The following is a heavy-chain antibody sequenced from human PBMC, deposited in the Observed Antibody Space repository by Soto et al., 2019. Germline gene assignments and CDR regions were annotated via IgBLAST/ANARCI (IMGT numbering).Heavy chain of an antibody. CDR2: IDPTESHT. Sequence: GESWKIACKGSGYRFTNYWISWVRQMPGKGRGWMGKIDPTESHTNYSPSFQGHVTISVDKSITTAYLPWTSLKASDTAMYYCARYRVGDYGQDVWAQGTSDPVSS. D-gene: IGHD1-26*01. J-gene: IGHJ6*02. CDR3: ARYRVGDYGQDV. V-gene: IGHV5-10-1*01. CDR1: GYRFTNYW.